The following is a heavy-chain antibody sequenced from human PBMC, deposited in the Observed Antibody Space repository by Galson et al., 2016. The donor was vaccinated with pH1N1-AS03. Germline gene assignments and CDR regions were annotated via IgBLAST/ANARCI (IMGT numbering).Heavy chain of an antibody. CDR2: ISASATDT. J-gene: IGHJ4*02. CDR1: GFTFSTFS. D-gene: IGHD4/OR15-4a*01. CDR3: ARRSPWSPVPTFYFDY. Sequence: SLRLSCAASGFTFSTFSMSWARQTPGRGPEWVSSISASATDTYYADSVKGRFTISRDNSRDTLYLQMSNLRAEDTAVYYCARRSPWSPVPTFYFDYWGQGTLVTVSS. V-gene: IGHV3-23*01.